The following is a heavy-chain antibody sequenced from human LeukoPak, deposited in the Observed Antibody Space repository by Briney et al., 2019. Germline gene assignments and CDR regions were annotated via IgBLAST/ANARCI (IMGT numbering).Heavy chain of an antibody. V-gene: IGHV4-39*07. CDR1: GGSISSSSYY. J-gene: IGHJ5*02. Sequence: SETLSLTCTVSGGSISSSSYYWGWLRQSPGTGLEWIGNIYHSGSTSYNPSLKRRVTISVDTSRNQFYLKVTSVTAADTAVYYCASHPGPRYFYESSGYKAPSHFDPWGQGTLVTVSS. D-gene: IGHD3-22*01. CDR3: ASHPGPRYFYESSGYKAPSHFDP. CDR2: IYHSGST.